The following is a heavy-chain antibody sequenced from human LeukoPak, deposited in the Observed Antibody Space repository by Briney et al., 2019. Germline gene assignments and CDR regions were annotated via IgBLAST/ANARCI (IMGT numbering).Heavy chain of an antibody. J-gene: IGHJ5*02. Sequence: PSETLSLTCTVSGGSISSGDYYWSWIRQPPGKGLEWIAYMYYSGSTYYNPSLKSRVTMSADTSKNQLSLELSSVTAADTAVYYCARPYYYDSRIDPWGQGILVTVSS. V-gene: IGHV4-30-4*01. D-gene: IGHD3-22*01. CDR2: MYYSGST. CDR1: GGSISSGDYY. CDR3: ARPYYYDSRIDP.